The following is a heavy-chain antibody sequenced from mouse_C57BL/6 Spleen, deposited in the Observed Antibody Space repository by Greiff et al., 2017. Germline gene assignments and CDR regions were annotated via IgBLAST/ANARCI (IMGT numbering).Heavy chain of an antibody. CDR3: ARWYGNYVFDY. CDR1: GYTFPSYW. V-gene: IGHV1-50*01. J-gene: IGHJ2*01. D-gene: IGHD2-10*02. CDR2: IDPSDSYT. Sequence: QVQLQQPGAELVKPGASVKLSCKASGYTFPSYWMQWVKQRPGQGLEWIGEIDPSDSYTNYNQNFKGKATLTVDTSSSTAYMQLISLTSEDSAVYYCARWYGNYVFDYWGQGTTLTVSS.